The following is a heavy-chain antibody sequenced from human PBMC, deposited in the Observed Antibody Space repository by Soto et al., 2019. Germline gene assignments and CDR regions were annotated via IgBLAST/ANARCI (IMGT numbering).Heavy chain of an antibody. V-gene: IGHV3-48*03. CDR2: IGRGGTTT. D-gene: IGHD3-10*01. CDR1: GLTFSNYE. CDR3: ATRSGGGGAFDF. Sequence: GSLRLSCAASGLTFSNYEMNWVLQAPGKGLEWVSYIGRGGTTTYYADSLKGRFTISRDNAKNSLYLQLNSLRAEDTAVYYCATRSGGGGAFDFWGQGTMVTVSS. J-gene: IGHJ3*01.